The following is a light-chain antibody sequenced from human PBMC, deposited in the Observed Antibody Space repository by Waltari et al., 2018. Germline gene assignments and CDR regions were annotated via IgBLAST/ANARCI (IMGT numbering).Light chain of an antibody. J-gene: IGKJ2*01. CDR1: QSISSY. Sequence: DSQMTQSPSSLSASLGDRVTITCRASQSISSYLNWYQQKPGKAPKLLIYATSRLQSGVPSRFSGSGSGTDFTLTISSLQPEDFATYYCQQTYNTPHTFGQGTKLEIK. V-gene: IGKV1-39*01. CDR2: ATS. CDR3: QQTYNTPHT.